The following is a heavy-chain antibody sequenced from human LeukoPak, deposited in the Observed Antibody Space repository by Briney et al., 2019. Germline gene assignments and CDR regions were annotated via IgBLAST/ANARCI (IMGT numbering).Heavy chain of an antibody. Sequence: SETLSLTCTVSGGSISSYYWSWIRQPPGKGLEWIGYIYYSGSTNYNPSLKSRVTISVDTSKDQFSLKLSSVTAADTAVYYCARTPMSFDIWGQGTMVTVSS. CDR2: IYYSGST. J-gene: IGHJ3*02. D-gene: IGHD3-22*01. CDR1: GGSISSYY. V-gene: IGHV4-59*01. CDR3: ARTPMSFDI.